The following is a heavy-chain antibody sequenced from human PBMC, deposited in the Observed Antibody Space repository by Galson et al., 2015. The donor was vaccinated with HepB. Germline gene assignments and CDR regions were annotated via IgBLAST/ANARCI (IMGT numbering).Heavy chain of an antibody. CDR3: ARDPPLGAPFDY. Sequence: SLRLSCAASGFTFTDYNMTWVRQAPGKGLEWVSSINSDSTYIYYADSVRGRFTISRDNAKNSLYLQMNSLRAEDTAIYYCARDPPLGAPFDYWGQGTLVTVSS. D-gene: IGHD7-27*01. J-gene: IGHJ4*02. CDR1: GFTFTDYN. CDR2: INSDSTYI. V-gene: IGHV3-21*01.